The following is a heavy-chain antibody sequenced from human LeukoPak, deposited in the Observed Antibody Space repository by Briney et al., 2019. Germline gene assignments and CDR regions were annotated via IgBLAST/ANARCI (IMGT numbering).Heavy chain of an antibody. V-gene: IGHV3-30*12. CDR3: AREPAGYVDY. Sequence: GRSLRLSCAASGFTFSNYGMHWVRQAPGMGLEWVAVITTNGRSTSYADSVKGRFTISRDNSKNTLYLQMNNLRAEDTALYYCAREPAGYVDYWGQGILVTVSS. J-gene: IGHJ4*02. D-gene: IGHD6-13*01. CDR2: ITTNGRST. CDR1: GFTFSNYG.